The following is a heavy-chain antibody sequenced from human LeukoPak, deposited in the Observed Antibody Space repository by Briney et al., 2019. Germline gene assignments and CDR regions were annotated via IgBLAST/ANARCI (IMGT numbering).Heavy chain of an antibody. Sequence: GGSLRLSCAASGFTFSSYAMHWVRQAPGKGLEWVAVISYDGSNKYYADSVKGRFTISRDNSKNTLYLQMNSLRAEDTAVYYCAKGPHYYDSSGYNMALDWGQGTLVTVSS. D-gene: IGHD3-22*01. CDR2: ISYDGSNK. CDR1: GFTFSSYA. CDR3: AKGPHYYDSSGYNMALD. V-gene: IGHV3-30-3*01. J-gene: IGHJ4*02.